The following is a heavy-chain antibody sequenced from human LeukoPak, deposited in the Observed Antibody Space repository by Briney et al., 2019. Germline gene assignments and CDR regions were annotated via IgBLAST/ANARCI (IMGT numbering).Heavy chain of an antibody. D-gene: IGHD6-19*01. V-gene: IGHV3-53*01. CDR3: ARDLGSGWNFDY. CDR1: GFSFNTYA. J-gene: IGHJ4*02. CDR2: IYSGGST. Sequence: PGGSLRLSCAASGFSFNTYAMSWVRQAPGKGLEWVSIIYSGGSTYYADSVKGRFTISRDNSKNTLYLQMNSLRAEDTAVYYCARDLGSGWNFDYWGQGTLVTVSS.